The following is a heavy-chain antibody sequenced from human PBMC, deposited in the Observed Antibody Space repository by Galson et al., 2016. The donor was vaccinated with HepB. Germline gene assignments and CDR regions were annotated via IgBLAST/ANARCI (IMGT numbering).Heavy chain of an antibody. J-gene: IGHJ6*02. CDR3: ARNPYSGPRYYYGLDV. CDR1: GFTFSSYW. D-gene: IGHD4-23*01. CDR2: ISTDGSSK. V-gene: IGHV3-74*01. Sequence: SLRLSCAASGFTFSSYWMHWVRQAPGKGLMWVSRISTDGSSKRYADSVQGRFTISRDNAKNTLYLQMRSLRAEDSAMYFCARNPYSGPRYYYGLDVWGRGTMVTVSS.